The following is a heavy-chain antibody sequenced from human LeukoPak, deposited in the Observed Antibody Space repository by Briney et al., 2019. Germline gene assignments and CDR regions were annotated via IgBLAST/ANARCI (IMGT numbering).Heavy chain of an antibody. J-gene: IGHJ4*02. CDR1: GFTFDDYG. CDR2: ISGSGGST. CDR3: AKDTPYYYGSGSYPDY. V-gene: IGHV3-23*01. Sequence: PGGSLRLSCAASGFTFDDYGMSWVRQAPGKGLEWVSAISGSGGSTYYADSVKGRFTISRDNSKNTLYLQMNSLRAEDTAVYYCAKDTPYYYGSGSYPDYWGQGTLVTVSS. D-gene: IGHD3-10*01.